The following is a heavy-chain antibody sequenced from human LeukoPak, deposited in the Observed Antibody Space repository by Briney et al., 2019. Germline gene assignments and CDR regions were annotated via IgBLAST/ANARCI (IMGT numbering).Heavy chain of an antibody. J-gene: IGHJ3*02. Sequence: PSETLSLTCTVSGGSISSYYWSWIRQPPGKGLEWIGYIYYSGSTNYNPSLKSRVTISVDTSKNQFSLELSSVTAADTAVYYCAKHYSSSWYGTHDAFDIWGQGTMVTVSS. CDR3: AKHYSSSWYGTHDAFDI. V-gene: IGHV4-59*01. CDR2: IYYSGST. CDR1: GGSISSYY. D-gene: IGHD6-13*01.